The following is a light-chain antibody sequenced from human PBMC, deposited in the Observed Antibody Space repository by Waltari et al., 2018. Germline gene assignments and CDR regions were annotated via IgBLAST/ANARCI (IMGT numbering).Light chain of an antibody. V-gene: IGKV4-1*01. Sequence: DIVLTQSPDSLPVSLGERATTNCKSSQNILYNSNHKNYLAWYQQKPGQPPKLLIYWASTRQFGVPERFSGSGSGTDFTLTISSLQAEDVAVYYCQQFFGTPWTFGQGTKVEIK. CDR1: QNILYNSNHKNY. CDR3: QQFFGTPWT. CDR2: WAS. J-gene: IGKJ1*01.